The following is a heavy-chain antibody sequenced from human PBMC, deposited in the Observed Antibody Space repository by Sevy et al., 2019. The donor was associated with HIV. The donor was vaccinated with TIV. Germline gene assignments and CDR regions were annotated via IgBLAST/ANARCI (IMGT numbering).Heavy chain of an antibody. J-gene: IGHJ6*02. V-gene: IGHV1-8*01. CDR3: ARVLSTSYYYYYAMDV. D-gene: IGHD2-2*01. CDR2: MNPNSGNT. Sequence: ASGKVSWKASGYTFTSYDINWVRQATGQGLEWMGWMNPNSGNTGYAQKFQGRVTMTRNTSISTAYMELSSLGSEDTAVYYWARVLSTSYYYYYAMDVWGQGTTVTVSS. CDR1: GYTFTSYD.